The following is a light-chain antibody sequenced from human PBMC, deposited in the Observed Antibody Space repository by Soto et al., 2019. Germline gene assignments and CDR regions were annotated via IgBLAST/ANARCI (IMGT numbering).Light chain of an antibody. V-gene: IGKV1-17*01. J-gene: IGKJ5*01. CDR2: AAF. CDR1: QDIRND. CDR3: LQHKTYSLT. Sequence: DIQMTQSPSSLSASVGDRVTITCPASQDIRNDLCWYQQKPGKAPKRLIYAAFILQSGVPPRFSGNGSGTEFTLTISSLQAEDYATYFCLQHKTYSLTFGQGTRLE.